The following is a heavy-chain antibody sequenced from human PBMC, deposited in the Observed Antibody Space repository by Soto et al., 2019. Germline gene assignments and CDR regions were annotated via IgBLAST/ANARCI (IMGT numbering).Heavy chain of an antibody. CDR1: GYTFTSYG. J-gene: IGHJ4*02. D-gene: IGHD2-15*01. CDR2: ISAYNGNT. CDR3: ARAGGVVVAATFLYYFDY. Sequence: ASVKVSCKASGYTFTSYGISWVRQAPGQGLEWMGWISAYNGNTNYAQKLQGRVTMTTDTSTSTAYMELRSLRSDDTAVYYCARAGGVVVAATFLYYFDYWGQGTLVTVSS. V-gene: IGHV1-18*01.